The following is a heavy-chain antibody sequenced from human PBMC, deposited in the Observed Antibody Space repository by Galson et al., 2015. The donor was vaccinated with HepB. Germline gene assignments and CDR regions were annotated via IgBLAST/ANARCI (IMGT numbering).Heavy chain of an antibody. CDR1: GGSISTYY. J-gene: IGHJ3*02. CDR3: ARDSPYNNNWYRGLFDI. D-gene: IGHD6-13*01. CDR2: VYHSGNT. V-gene: IGHV4-59*01. Sequence: SESLSLTCNVSGGSISTYYWSWIRQPPGKGLEWIGQVYHSGNTNYNPSLKSRVTISVDTSKNQFSLNLSSVTAADTALYYCARDSPYNNNWYRGLFDIWGQGTMVTVSS.